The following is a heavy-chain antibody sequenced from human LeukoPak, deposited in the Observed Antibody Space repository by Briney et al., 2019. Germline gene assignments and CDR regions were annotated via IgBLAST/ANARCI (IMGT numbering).Heavy chain of an antibody. Sequence: PGGSLRLSCAASGFSFAYYAMHWVRQAPGKGLEWVATMAQDGSEKYYVDSVKGRFTISRDNAKNSLYLQMNSLRVEDTAVYYCARGPYDYWGQGTLVTVSS. CDR2: MAQDGSEK. J-gene: IGHJ4*02. CDR1: GFSFAYYA. V-gene: IGHV3-7*05. CDR3: ARGPYDY.